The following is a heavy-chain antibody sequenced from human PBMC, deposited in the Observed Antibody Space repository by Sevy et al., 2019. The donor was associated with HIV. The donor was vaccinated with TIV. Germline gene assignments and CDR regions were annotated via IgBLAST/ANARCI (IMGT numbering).Heavy chain of an antibody. CDR2: IKQDGSGK. Sequence: GGSLRLSCAASGFTFSSYWMSWVRQAPGKGLEWVANIKQDGSGKYYVDSVKGRFTISRDNAKNSLYLQMNSLRAEDTAVYYCARTNGYYDSSGSFDYWGQGTLVTVSS. CDR1: GFTFSSYW. CDR3: ARTNGYYDSSGSFDY. J-gene: IGHJ4*02. D-gene: IGHD3-22*01. V-gene: IGHV3-7*01.